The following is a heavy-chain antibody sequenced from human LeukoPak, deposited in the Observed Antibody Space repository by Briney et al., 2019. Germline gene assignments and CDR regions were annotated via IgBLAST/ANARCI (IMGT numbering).Heavy chain of an antibody. J-gene: IGHJ6*03. D-gene: IGHD6-13*01. V-gene: IGHV1-46*01. Sequence: GASVKVSCKASGYSFITHWMHWVRQAPGQGLEWMGIINPSGGFTSYAQKFQGRVTMTRDMSTSTVYMELNSLRSEDTAVYYCARNHKIAARAENYYYMDVWGKGTTVTVSS. CDR2: INPSGGFT. CDR1: GYSFITHW. CDR3: ARNHKIAARAENYYYMDV.